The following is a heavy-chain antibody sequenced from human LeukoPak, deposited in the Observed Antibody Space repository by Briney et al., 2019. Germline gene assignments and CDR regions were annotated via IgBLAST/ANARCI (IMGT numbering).Heavy chain of an antibody. CDR1: GGTLTRYA. J-gene: IGHJ4*02. Sequence: SEKVSRKASGGTLTRYAICWVRQAPGQGLEWVGGIIPIFGTANYAQKFQGRVTITADESTSTAYMELSSLRSEDTAVYYCARDLYDFWSGYWIWGQGTLVTVSS. V-gene: IGHV1-69*13. D-gene: IGHD3-3*01. CDR3: ARDLYDFWSGYWI. CDR2: IIPIFGTA.